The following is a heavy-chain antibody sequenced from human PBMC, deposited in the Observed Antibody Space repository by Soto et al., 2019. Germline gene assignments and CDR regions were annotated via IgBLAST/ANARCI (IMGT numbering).Heavy chain of an antibody. CDR2: SKNKADSYTT. J-gene: IGHJ4*02. V-gene: IGHV3-72*01. D-gene: IGHD3-10*01. CDR1: GFTFSDHY. CDR3: TVWGSGNDFGAA. Sequence: EVQLVESGGGLVQPGGSLRLSCAASGFTFSDHYMDWVRQAPGKGLEWVGRSKNKADSYTTEYAASVKGRFTISRDGSQTSLFLQMNSLKTEDTAVYYCTVWGSGNDFGAAWGQGILVTVSS.